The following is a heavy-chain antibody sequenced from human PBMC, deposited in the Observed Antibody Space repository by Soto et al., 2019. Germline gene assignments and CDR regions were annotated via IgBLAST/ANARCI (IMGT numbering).Heavy chain of an antibody. CDR2: IIPIFGTA. CDR1: GGTFSSYA. J-gene: IGHJ6*01. V-gene: IGHV1-69*06. Sequence: SVKVSCKASGGTFSSYAISWVRQAPGQGLEWMGGIIPIFGTANYAQKFQGRVTITADKSTSTAYMELSSLRSEDTAVYYCARVLMPYTDSVILPAHPEPYYAMVVCGHGTPGSVTS. CDR3: ARVLMPYTDSVILPAHPEPYYAMVV. D-gene: IGHD3-9*01.